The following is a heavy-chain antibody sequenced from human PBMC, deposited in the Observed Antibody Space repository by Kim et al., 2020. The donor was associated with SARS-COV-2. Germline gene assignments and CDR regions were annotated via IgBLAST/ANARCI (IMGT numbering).Heavy chain of an antibody. CDR1: GFTFSSYW. V-gene: IGHV3-7*01. D-gene: IGHD6-19*01. Sequence: GGSLRLSCAASGFTFSSYWMSWVRQAPGKGLEWVANIKQDGSEKYYVDSVKGRFTISRDNAKNSLYLQMNSLRAEDTAVYYCARAARPLFRAVAGAFDIWGQGTMVTVSS. CDR3: ARAARPLFRAVAGAFDI. J-gene: IGHJ3*02. CDR2: IKQDGSEK.